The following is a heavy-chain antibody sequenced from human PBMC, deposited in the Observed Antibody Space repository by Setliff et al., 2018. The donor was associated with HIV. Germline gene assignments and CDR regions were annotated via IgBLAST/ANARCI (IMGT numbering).Heavy chain of an antibody. Sequence: SETLSLTCTVSGGSISRSSYYWGWIRQPPGKGLEWIGALSSKGNAYYNPSLKSRVTISIDSSKNLFSLKLSSVTAADTAVYYCARRGSGFFHYYYYMDVWGKGTTVTVSS. D-gene: IGHD3-10*01. CDR1: GGSISRSSYY. CDR3: ARRGSGFFHYYYYMDV. CDR2: LSSKGNA. J-gene: IGHJ6*03. V-gene: IGHV4-39*07.